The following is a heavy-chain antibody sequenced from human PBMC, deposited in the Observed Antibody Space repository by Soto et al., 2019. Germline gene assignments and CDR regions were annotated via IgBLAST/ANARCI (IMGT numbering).Heavy chain of an antibody. D-gene: IGHD2-15*01. V-gene: IGHV3-30-3*01. CDR2: ISYDGSNK. CDR3: ARAYSGEDWYFDL. J-gene: IGHJ2*01. Sequence: QVQLVESGGGVVQPGRSLRLSCAASGFTFSSYAMHWVRQAPGKRLEWVAVISYDGSNKYYADSVKGRFTISRDNSKNTPYLRMNSLRAEDTAVYYCARAYSGEDWYFDLWGRGTLVTVSS. CDR1: GFTFSSYA.